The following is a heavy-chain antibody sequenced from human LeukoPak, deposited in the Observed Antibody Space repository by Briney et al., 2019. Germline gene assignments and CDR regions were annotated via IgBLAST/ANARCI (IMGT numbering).Heavy chain of an antibody. Sequence: PSETLSLTCTVSGGSISSGDYYWSWIRQPPGKGLEWIGYIYYSGSTYYNPSLKSRVTISVDTSKNQFSLKLTSVTAADTAVYYCARGSYTSYWFDPWGQGTLVTVSS. V-gene: IGHV4-30-4*08. J-gene: IGHJ5*02. CDR2: IYYSGST. CDR1: GGSISSGDYY. D-gene: IGHD2-2*02. CDR3: ARGSYTSYWFDP.